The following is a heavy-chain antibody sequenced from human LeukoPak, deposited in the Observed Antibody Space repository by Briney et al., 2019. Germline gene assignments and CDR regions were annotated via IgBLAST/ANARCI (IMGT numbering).Heavy chain of an antibody. CDR2: FDPEDGET. CDR3: ATYVHLYDSSGYLN. V-gene: IGHV1-24*01. Sequence: ASVKVSCKVSGYTLTELSMHWVRQAPGKGLEWMGGFDPEDGETTYAQKFQGRVTMTEDTSTDTAYMELSSLRSEDTAVYYCATYVHLYDSSGYLNWGQGTLVTVSS. CDR1: GYTLTELS. J-gene: IGHJ4*02. D-gene: IGHD3-22*01.